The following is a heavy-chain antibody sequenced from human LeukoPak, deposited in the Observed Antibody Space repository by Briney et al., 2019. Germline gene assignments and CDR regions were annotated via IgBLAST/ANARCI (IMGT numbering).Heavy chain of an antibody. V-gene: IGHV3-23*01. CDR1: GFTFSSYA. CDR2: ISGSGGSS. D-gene: IGHD3-9*01. J-gene: IGHJ4*02. CDR3: AKAKPHYYDILTGYYYFDY. Sequence: GGSLRLSCAASGFTFSSYAMSWVRQAPGKGLEWVSAISGSGGSSYYADSVKGRFTISRDNSKNTLYLQMNSLRAEDTAVYYCAKAKPHYYDILTGYYYFDYWGQGTLVTVSS.